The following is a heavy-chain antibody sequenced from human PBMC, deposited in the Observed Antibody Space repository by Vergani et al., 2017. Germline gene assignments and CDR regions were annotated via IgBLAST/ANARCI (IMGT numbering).Heavy chain of an antibody. CDR1: GYSFTSNW. J-gene: IGHJ1*01. Sequence: EVQLVPSGAEVKKPGESLTISCKGSGYSFTSNWISWVRQKPGKGLEWMGKIDPSDSYTNYSPSFQGHVTISADKSISTAYLQWSSLKASDTAMYYCASLDSSGYYSAEYFQHWGQGTLVTVSS. D-gene: IGHD3-22*01. V-gene: IGHV5-10-1*01. CDR3: ASLDSSGYYSAEYFQH. CDR2: IDPSDSYT.